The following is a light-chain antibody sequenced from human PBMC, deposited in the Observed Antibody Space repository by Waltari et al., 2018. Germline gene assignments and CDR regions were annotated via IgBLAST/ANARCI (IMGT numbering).Light chain of an antibody. CDR1: SSDVGSYNR. Sequence: QSALTQPPSVSGSPGQSVTISCTGTSSDVGSYNRVSWYQQPPGTAPKLMIYEVSNRPSGVPDRFSWAKSGNTASLTISGLQAEDEADYYCSSYTSSSMVVFGGGTKLTVL. J-gene: IGLJ2*01. CDR2: EVS. CDR3: SSYTSSSMVV. V-gene: IGLV2-18*02.